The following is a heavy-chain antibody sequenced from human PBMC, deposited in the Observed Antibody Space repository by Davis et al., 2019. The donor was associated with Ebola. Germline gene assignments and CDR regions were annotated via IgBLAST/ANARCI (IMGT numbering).Heavy chain of an antibody. Sequence: GESLKISCAASGFTFTDYCMGWIRHAPGNGLELVSNYGTSADTYYADSVKGRFTISRDNSKNTLHLQMNSLRVEDTAIYYCVKDTSSIWFYVWGQGTTVTVSS. CDR3: VKDTSSIWFYV. V-gene: IGHV3-23*01. CDR2: GTSADT. J-gene: IGHJ3*01. D-gene: IGHD6-13*01. CDR1: GFTFTDYC.